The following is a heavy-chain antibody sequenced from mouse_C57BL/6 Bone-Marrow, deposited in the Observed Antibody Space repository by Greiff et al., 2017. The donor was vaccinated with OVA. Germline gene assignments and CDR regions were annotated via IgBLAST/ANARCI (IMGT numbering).Heavy chain of an antibody. CDR3: AGYYGRYWDGAMDY. V-gene: IGHV1-64*01. CDR1: GYTFTSYW. D-gene: IGHD1-1*01. Sequence: QVQLQHPGAELVKPGASVKLSCKASGYTFTSYWMHWVKQRPGQGLEWIGMIHPNSGSTNYNEKFKSKATLTVDKSSSTAYMQLSSLTSEDSAVYYCAGYYGRYWDGAMDYWGQGTSVTVSS. J-gene: IGHJ4*01. CDR2: IHPNSGST.